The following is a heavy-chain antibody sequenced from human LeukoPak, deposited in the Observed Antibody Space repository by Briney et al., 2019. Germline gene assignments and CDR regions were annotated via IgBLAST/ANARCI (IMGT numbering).Heavy chain of an antibody. Sequence: GASLRLSCAASGFTFSSYAMSWVRQAPGKGLEWVSAISGSGASTYYADSVKGRFTISRDNSKNTLYLQMNSLRAEDTAVYYCAKARIYSGYDYALFDYWGQGTLVTVSS. D-gene: IGHD5-12*01. V-gene: IGHV3-23*01. CDR2: ISGSGAST. CDR3: AKARIYSGYDYALFDY. J-gene: IGHJ4*02. CDR1: GFTFSSYA.